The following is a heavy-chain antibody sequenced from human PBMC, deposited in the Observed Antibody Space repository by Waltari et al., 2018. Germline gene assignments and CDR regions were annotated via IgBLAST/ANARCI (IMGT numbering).Heavy chain of an antibody. Sequence: QVQLQESGPGLVKPSETLSLTCTVSGGSISSHYWSWIRQPPGKGLEWIGYIYYSGSTNYNPSLKSRVTISVDTSKNQFSLKLSSVTAADTAVYYCARDTSRYDFWSGYPGWFDPWGQGTLVTVSS. V-gene: IGHV4-59*11. D-gene: IGHD3-3*01. CDR3: ARDTSRYDFWSGYPGWFDP. CDR1: GGSISSHY. CDR2: IYYSGST. J-gene: IGHJ5*02.